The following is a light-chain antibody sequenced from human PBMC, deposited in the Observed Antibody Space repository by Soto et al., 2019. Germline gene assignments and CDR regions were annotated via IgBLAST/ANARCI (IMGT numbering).Light chain of an antibody. J-gene: IGLJ2*01. V-gene: IGLV1-47*01. CDR3: AAWDDSLSGPE. Sequence: QSVLTQPPSASGTPGQRVTISCSGSSSNIGSNYVYWYQQLPGTAPKLLIYRNNQRPSGVPDRFSGSKSGTSASLAISGLRSEDEADYYCAAWDDSLSGPEFSGGTKLTVL. CDR1: SSNIGSNY. CDR2: RNN.